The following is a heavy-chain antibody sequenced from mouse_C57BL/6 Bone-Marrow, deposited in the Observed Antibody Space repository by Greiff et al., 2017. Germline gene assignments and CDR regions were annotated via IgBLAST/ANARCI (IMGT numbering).Heavy chain of an antibody. J-gene: IGHJ2*01. Sequence: VQLQQSGAELARPGASVKLSCKASGYTFTSSGISWVKQRTGQGLEWIGEIYPRSGNNYYNEKFKGKATLTADKSSSPAYMELRSLTSEDSAVYFCASFYYYGSSYDVWGQGTTLTVSS. V-gene: IGHV1-81*01. CDR3: ASFYYYGSSYDV. CDR2: IYPRSGNN. CDR1: GYTFTSSG. D-gene: IGHD1-1*01.